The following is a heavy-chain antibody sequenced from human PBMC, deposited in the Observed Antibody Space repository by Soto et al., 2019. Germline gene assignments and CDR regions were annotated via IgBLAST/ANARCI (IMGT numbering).Heavy chain of an antibody. CDR1: GFTFRSYG. CDR2: IWYDGSNK. Sequence: GGSLRLACAASGFTFRSYGMHWVRQAPGKGLEWVAVIWYDGSNKYYADSVKGRFTISRDNSKNTLYLQMNSLRAEDTAVYYCARIREYGPHYYYYYGMDVWGQGTTVTVSS. D-gene: IGHD4-17*01. V-gene: IGHV3-33*01. CDR3: ARIREYGPHYYYYYGMDV. J-gene: IGHJ6*02.